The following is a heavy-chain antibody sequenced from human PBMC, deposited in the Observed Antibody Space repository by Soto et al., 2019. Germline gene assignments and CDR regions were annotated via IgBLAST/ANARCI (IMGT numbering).Heavy chain of an antibody. J-gene: IGHJ4*02. V-gene: IGHV4-59*01. Sequence: SQTMSLTWTVCAGSTSTYYWIWIRQPTRRGLEWIASIYYSGYTSDNPSLKRRSTISIATSKNQFCLTVSPVSAAYTGLYYCARVGPSFCGGDGCCSEGVWIDNWGQGSLVTVSS. CDR3: ARVGPSFCGGDGCCSEGVWIDN. D-gene: IGHD2-21*02. CDR2: IYYSGYT. CDR1: AGSTSTYY.